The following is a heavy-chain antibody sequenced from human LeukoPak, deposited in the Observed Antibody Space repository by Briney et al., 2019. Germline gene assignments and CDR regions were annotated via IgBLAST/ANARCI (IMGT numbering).Heavy chain of an antibody. V-gene: IGHV3-11*05. CDR1: GFVFSDFY. Sequence: PGGSLRLSCAGSGFVFSDFYINWIRHSPGKGLEWLAYISPDGSYTTYGDSVKGRFVISRDNAKNSVSLRMNSLRVEDTAAYFCASDQVSGVFDYWGQGARVTVS. CDR3: ASDQVSGVFDY. CDR2: ISPDGSYT. D-gene: IGHD5/OR15-5a*01. J-gene: IGHJ4*02.